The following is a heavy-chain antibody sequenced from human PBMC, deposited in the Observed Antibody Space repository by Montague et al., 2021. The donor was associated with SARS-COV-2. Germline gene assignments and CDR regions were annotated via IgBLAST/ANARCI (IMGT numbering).Heavy chain of an antibody. V-gene: IGHV4-31*03. D-gene: IGHD3-22*01. CDR3: ARAATITMIVVVIDAFDI. Sequence: TLSLTCTVSGGSISSGGYYWSWIRQHPGKGLEWIGYIYYSGSTYYNPSLKSRVTISVDTSKNQFSLKPSSVTAADTAVYYCARAATITMIVVVIDAFDIWGQGTMVTVSS. J-gene: IGHJ3*02. CDR2: IYYSGST. CDR1: GGSISSGGYY.